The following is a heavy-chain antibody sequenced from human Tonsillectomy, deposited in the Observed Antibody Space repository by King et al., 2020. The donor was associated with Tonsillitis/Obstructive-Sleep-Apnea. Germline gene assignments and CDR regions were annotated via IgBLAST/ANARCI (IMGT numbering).Heavy chain of an antibody. CDR2: IYYSGST. Sequence: QLQESGPGLVKPSETLSLTCTVSGGSISSYYWSWIRQPPGKGLEWIGYIYYSGSTNYNPSLKSRVTISVDTSKNQFSLKLSSVTAADTAVYYCARRDTAIAPIDYWGQGTLVTVSS. D-gene: IGHD5-18*01. V-gene: IGHV4-59*08. CDR1: GGSISSYY. J-gene: IGHJ4*02. CDR3: ARRDTAIAPIDY.